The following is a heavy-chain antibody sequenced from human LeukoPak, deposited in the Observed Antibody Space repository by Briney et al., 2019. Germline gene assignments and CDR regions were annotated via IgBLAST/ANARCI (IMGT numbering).Heavy chain of an antibody. CDR3: ARDRSSTPGYMDV. J-gene: IGHJ6*03. CDR2: INPSGGST. V-gene: IGHV1-46*01. CDR1: GYTFTSYY. Sequence: ASVKVSCKVSGYTFTSYYMHWVRQAPGQGLEWMGIINPSGGSTSYAQKFQDRVTITRDTSTSTVYMELSSLRSEDTAAYYCARDRSSTPGYMDVWGKGTTVTVSS. D-gene: IGHD2-2*01.